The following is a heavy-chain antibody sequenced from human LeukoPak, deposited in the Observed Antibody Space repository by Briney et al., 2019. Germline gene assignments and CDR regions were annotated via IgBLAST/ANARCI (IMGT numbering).Heavy chain of an antibody. V-gene: IGHV1-46*01. CDR3: ARARIRGWFDP. J-gene: IGHJ5*02. CDR2: INPSGGST. CDR1: GYAFTSYY. D-gene: IGHD1-14*01. Sequence: ASVKVSCKASGYAFTSYYMHWVRQAPGQGLEWMGIINPSGGSTSYAQKFQGRVTMTRDTSTSTVYMELSSLRSEDTAVYYCARARIRGWFDPWGQGTLVTVSS.